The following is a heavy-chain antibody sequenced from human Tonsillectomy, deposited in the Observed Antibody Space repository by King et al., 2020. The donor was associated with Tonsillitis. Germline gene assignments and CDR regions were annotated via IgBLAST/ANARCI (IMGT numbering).Heavy chain of an antibody. CDR3: ARDRGLVTPYYYGLDV. D-gene: IGHD3/OR15-3a*01. CDR2: IYASGSA. Sequence: QLQESGSGLVKPSQTLSLTCDVSGGSINRGSGVYSCPWIRQPPGKGLEFLVYIYASGSAYYNPSLKRRFTISVDNSKNTFSLRLTSVTAADTAVYYCARDRGLVTPYYYGLDVWGQGTTVIVSS. J-gene: IGHJ6*02. V-gene: IGHV4-30-2*01. CDR1: GGSINRGSGVYS.